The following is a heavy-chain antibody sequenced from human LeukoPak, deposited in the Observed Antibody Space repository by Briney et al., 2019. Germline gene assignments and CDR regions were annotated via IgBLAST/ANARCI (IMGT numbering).Heavy chain of an antibody. CDR1: GYTFTSYG. J-gene: IGHJ5*02. CDR3: ARPNYPGGSGSYGGTNWFDP. Sequence: GASVTVSCKASGYTFTSYGISWVRQAPGQGLEWMGWISGYNGNTNYAQKLQGRVTMTTDTSTSTAYMELRSLRSDDTAVYYCARPNYPGGSGSYGGTNWFDPWGQGTLVTVSS. CDR2: ISGYNGNT. D-gene: IGHD3-10*01. V-gene: IGHV1-18*01.